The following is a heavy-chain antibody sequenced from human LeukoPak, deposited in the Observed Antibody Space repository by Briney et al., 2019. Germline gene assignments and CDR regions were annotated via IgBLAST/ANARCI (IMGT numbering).Heavy chain of an antibody. CDR3: ARDGGSSGWYYFDY. V-gene: IGHV3-74*01. CDR2: IKPDGSDT. Sequence: GGSLRLSCGASGFTFTTHWIHWVRQAPGKGLVWVSRIKPDGSDTNYADSVKGRFTISRDNAKNTVYLQMNSLRAEDTAVYYCARDGGSSGWYYFDYWGQGTLVTVSS. D-gene: IGHD6-19*01. J-gene: IGHJ4*02. CDR1: GFTFTTHW.